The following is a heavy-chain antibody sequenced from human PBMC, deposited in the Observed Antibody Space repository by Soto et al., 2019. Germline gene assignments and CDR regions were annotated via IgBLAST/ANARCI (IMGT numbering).Heavy chain of an antibody. CDR1: GHSLSSGGYY. CDR2: IYFTGST. CDR3: ARDWGSSGWPN. D-gene: IGHD6-19*01. V-gene: IGHV4-31*03. J-gene: IGHJ4*02. Sequence: QVQLQESGPGLVKPSETLTLTCTVSGHSLSSGGYYWSWIRQQSGKGLEWLAYIYFTGSTLYNPSLMSRLDMSLDTSKNQFSLKLASVTATDTAIYYCARDWGSSGWPNWGQGTLVTVSS.